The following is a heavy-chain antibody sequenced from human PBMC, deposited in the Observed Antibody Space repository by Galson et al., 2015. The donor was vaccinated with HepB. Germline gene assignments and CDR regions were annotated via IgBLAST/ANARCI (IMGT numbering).Heavy chain of an antibody. V-gene: IGHV3-30*18. CDR1: GFTFSNYG. CDR2: MSSDGNDK. J-gene: IGHJ6*03. Sequence: SLRLSCAASGFTFSNYGMHWVRQAPGKGLEWVAVMSSDGNDKSYADSVKGRFSIYRDNSKSTLYLHMNSLRREDTAVYYCAKTGDALTAYYFRYYYMDVWGKGTTVTVAS. CDR3: AKTGDALTAYYFRYYYMDV. D-gene: IGHD3-9*01.